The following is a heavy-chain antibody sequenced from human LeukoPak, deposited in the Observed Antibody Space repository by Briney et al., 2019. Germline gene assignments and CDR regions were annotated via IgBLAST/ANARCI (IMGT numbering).Heavy chain of an antibody. CDR2: ISWDGGST. CDR3: TSYNWGAVRDY. Sequence: GGSLRLSCAASGFTFDDYAMHWVRQAPGKGLEWVSLISWDGGSTYYADSVKGRFTISRDNAKNTLYLEMSPLRAEDTAIYYCTSYNWGAVRDYWGQGTLVTVSS. CDR1: GFTFDDYA. V-gene: IGHV3-43D*03. D-gene: IGHD7-27*01. J-gene: IGHJ4*02.